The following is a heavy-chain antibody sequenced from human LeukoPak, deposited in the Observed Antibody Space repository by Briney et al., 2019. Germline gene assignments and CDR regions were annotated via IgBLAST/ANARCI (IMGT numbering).Heavy chain of an antibody. CDR3: ARHLIVATGDAIDY. V-gene: IGHV4-34*01. CDR1: GGSFSDYS. CDR2: INHNGGT. J-gene: IGHJ4*02. Sequence: SETLSLTCAVYGGSFSDYSWTWIRQAPGGGLEWIGEINHNGGTNHNPSLVSRVIMSVDTSKNQFSLKVSSVTAADTAVYYCARHLIVATGDAIDYWGQGTLVTVSS. D-gene: IGHD5-12*01.